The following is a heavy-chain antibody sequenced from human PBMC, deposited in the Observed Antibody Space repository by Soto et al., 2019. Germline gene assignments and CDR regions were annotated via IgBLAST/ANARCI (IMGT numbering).Heavy chain of an antibody. Sequence: SETLSLTCTVSGGSISSYYWSWIRQPPGKGLEWIGYIYYSGSTNYNPSLKSRVTISVDTSKNQFSLKLSSVTAADTAVYYCARHLLWFGESPNWIHPSGQATLVTVSS. CDR1: GGSISSYY. J-gene: IGHJ5*02. CDR2: IYYSGST. D-gene: IGHD3-10*01. CDR3: ARHLLWFGESPNWIHP. V-gene: IGHV4-59*08.